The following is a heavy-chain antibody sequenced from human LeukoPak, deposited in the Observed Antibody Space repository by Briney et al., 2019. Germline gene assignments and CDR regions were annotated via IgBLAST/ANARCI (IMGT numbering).Heavy chain of an antibody. CDR3: ASQDIVVSYAFDI. D-gene: IGHD2-15*01. Sequence: PGGSLRLSCEASGFTLRSYWMSWVRQTPGKGLEWVANIKQDGSEKHYVDSVKGRFTISRDNAKNSLFLQMNSLRAEDTAVYYCASQDIVVSYAFDIWGQGTMVTVSS. CDR2: IKQDGSEK. CDR1: GFTLRSYW. J-gene: IGHJ3*02. V-gene: IGHV3-7*01.